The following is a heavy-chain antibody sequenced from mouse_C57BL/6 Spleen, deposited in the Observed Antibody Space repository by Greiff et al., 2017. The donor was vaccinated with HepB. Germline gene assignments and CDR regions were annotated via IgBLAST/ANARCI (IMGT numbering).Heavy chain of an antibody. CDR3: TRSRQLRLYYFDY. J-gene: IGHJ2*01. CDR2: IDPETGGT. Sequence: VQLQQSGAELVRPGASVTLSCKASGYTFTDYEMHWVKQTPVHGLEWIGAIDPETGGTAYNQKFKGKAILTADKSSSTAYMELRSLTSEDSAVYYCTRSRQLRLYYFDYWGQGTTLTGSS. D-gene: IGHD3-2*02. V-gene: IGHV1-15*01. CDR1: GYTFTDYE.